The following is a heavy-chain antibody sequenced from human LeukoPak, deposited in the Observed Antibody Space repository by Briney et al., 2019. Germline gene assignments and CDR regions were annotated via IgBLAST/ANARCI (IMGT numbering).Heavy chain of an antibody. V-gene: IGHV4-30-4*01. CDR1: GGSISSGDYY. Sequence: SETLSLTCTVSGGSISSGDYYWSWIRQPPGKGPEWIGYIYYSGSTYYNPSLKSRVTISVDTSKNQFSLKLSSVTAADTAVYYCARVGSSWDLVFDYWGQGTLVTVSS. D-gene: IGHD6-13*01. J-gene: IGHJ4*02. CDR2: IYYSGST. CDR3: ARVGSSWDLVFDY.